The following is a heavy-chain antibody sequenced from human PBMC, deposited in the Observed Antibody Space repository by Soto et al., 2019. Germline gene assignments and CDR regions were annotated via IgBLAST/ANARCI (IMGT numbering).Heavy chain of an antibody. Sequence: QVQLVQSGAEVKKPGSSVKVSCKASGGTFSSYAISWVRQAPGQGLEWMGGIIPIFGTANYAQKFQGRVTLTADESTSTAYMELRSLRSEDTAVYYCAGGGDGGMTTVVRAPYYFDYWGQGTLVTVSS. CDR1: GGTFSSYA. J-gene: IGHJ4*02. CDR3: AGGGDGGMTTVVRAPYYFDY. D-gene: IGHD4-17*01. V-gene: IGHV1-69*12. CDR2: IIPIFGTA.